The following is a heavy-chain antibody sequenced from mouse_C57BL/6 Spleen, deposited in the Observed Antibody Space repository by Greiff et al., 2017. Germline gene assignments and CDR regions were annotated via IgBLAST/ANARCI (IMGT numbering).Heavy chain of an antibody. CDR1: GYSFTDYN. V-gene: IGHV1-39*01. Sequence: EVQLQQSGPELVKPGASVKISCKASGYSFTDYNMNWVKQSNGKSLEWIGVINPNYGTTSYNQKFKGKATLTVDQSSSTAYMQLNSLTSEDSAVYYWARSSYYYGSSYPYYFDYWGQGTTLTVSS. J-gene: IGHJ2*01. CDR2: INPNYGTT. D-gene: IGHD1-1*01. CDR3: ARSSYYYGSSYPYYFDY.